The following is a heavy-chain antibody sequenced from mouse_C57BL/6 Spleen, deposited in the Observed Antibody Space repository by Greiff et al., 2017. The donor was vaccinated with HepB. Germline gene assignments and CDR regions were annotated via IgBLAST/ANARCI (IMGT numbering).Heavy chain of an antibody. CDR3: ARDRRIFTTVVPHWYFDV. CDR2: ISYDGSN. J-gene: IGHJ1*03. Sequence: EVQLQQSGPGLVKPSQSLSLTCSVTGYSITSGYYWNWIRQFPGNKLEWMGYISYDGSNNYNPSLKNRISITRDTSKNQFFLKLNSVTTEDTATYYCARDRRIFTTVVPHWYFDVWGTGTTITVSS. D-gene: IGHD1-1*01. CDR1: GYSITSGYY. V-gene: IGHV3-6*01.